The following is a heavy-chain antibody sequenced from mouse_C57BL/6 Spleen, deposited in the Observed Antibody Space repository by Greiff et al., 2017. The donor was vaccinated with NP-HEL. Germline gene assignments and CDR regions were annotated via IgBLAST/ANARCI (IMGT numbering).Heavy chain of an antibody. CDR3: ARFDDGYLFDY. CDR1: GYAFSSYW. D-gene: IGHD2-3*01. CDR2: IYPGDGDT. J-gene: IGHJ2*01. Sequence: VQLQQSGAELVKPGASVKISCKASGYAFSSYWMNWVKQRPGKGLEWIGQIYPGDGDTNYNGKFKGKATLTADKSSSTAYMQLSSLTSEDSAVYFCARFDDGYLFDYWGQGTTLTVSS. V-gene: IGHV1-80*01.